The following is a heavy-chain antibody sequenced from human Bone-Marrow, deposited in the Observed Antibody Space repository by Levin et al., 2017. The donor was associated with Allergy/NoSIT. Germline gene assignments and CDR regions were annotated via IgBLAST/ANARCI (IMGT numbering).Heavy chain of an antibody. J-gene: IGHJ4*02. CDR2: IYPGDSDT. CDR3: ARRHSSSSVDY. Sequence: GGSLRLSCKGSGYSFTSYWIGLVRQMPGKGLEWMGIIYPGDSDTRYSPSFQGQVTISADKSISTAYLQWSSLKASDTAMYYCARRHSSSSVDYWGQGTLVTVSS. D-gene: IGHD6-6*01. CDR1: GYSFTSYW. V-gene: IGHV5-51*01.